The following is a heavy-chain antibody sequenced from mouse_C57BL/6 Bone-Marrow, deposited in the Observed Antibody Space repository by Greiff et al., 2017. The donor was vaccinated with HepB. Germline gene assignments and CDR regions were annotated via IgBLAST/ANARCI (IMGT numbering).Heavy chain of an antibody. CDR3: ARRATNYFDY. CDR1: GFTFSSYT. CDR2: ISGGGGNT. Sequence: EVQVVESGGGLVKPGGSLKLSCAASGFTFSSYTMSWVRQTPEKRLEWVATISGGGGNTYYPDSVKGRFTISRDNAKNTLYLQMSSLRSEDTALYYCARRATNYFDYWGQGTTLTVSS. V-gene: IGHV5-9*01. D-gene: IGHD3-1*01. J-gene: IGHJ2*01.